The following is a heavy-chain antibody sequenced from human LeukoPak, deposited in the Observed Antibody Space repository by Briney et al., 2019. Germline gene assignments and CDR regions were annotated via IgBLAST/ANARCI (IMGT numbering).Heavy chain of an antibody. D-gene: IGHD6-19*01. V-gene: IGHV3-23*01. CDR1: GFSFNSYD. CDR3: AGGRGVAGNYYYYYMDV. J-gene: IGHJ6*03. CDR2: ISTSGGYT. Sequence: PGGSLRLSCVGSGFSFNSYDMGWVRQTPGKGLEWVSAISTSGGYTEDADSVKGRFTISRDNSQNTLFLQMNSLRAEDTAVYYCAGGRGVAGNYYYYYMDVWGKGTTVTVSS.